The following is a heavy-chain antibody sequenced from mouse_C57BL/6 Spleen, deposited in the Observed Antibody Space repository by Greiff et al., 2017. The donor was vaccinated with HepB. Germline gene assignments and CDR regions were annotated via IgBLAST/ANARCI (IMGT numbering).Heavy chain of an antibody. CDR1: GFNIKDDY. CDR3: TTEDSSGYDAY. D-gene: IGHD3-2*02. V-gene: IGHV14-4*01. Sequence: VQLQQSGAELVRPGASVKLSCTASGFNIKDDYMHWVKQRPEQGLEWIGWIDPENGDTEYASKFQGKATITADTSSNTAYLQLSSLTSEDTAVYYCTTEDSSGYDAYWGQGTLVTVSA. CDR2: IDPENGDT. J-gene: IGHJ3*01.